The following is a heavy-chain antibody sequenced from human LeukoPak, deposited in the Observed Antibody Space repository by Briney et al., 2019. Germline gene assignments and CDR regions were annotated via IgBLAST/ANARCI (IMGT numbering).Heavy chain of an antibody. J-gene: IGHJ3*02. CDR1: GYTFTGYY. V-gene: IGHV1-2*02. CDR2: INPNSGGT. CDR3: ARVASTTRRHDVFDI. Sequence: ASVKVSCKASGYTFTGYYIHWVRQAPGQGLEWMGWINPNSGGTNSAQKFQGRVTMTRDTSISTAYMELSRLRSDDTAVYYCARVASTTRRHDVFDIWGQGTMVIDSS. D-gene: IGHD1-1*01.